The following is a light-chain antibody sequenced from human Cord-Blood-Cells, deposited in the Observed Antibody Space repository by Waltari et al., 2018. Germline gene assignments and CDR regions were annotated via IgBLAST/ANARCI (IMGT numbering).Light chain of an antibody. CDR1: SSDVGSYIL. J-gene: IGLJ3*02. V-gene: IGLV2-23*01. Sequence: QSALPQPASVSGVPVQSITLPCTGTSSDVGSYILVSWYQPHPGKAPKLMIYEGSKRPSGVSNRFSGSKSGNTASLTISGLQAEDEADYYCCSYAGSSTWVFGGGTKMTVL. CDR2: EGS. CDR3: CSYAGSSTWV.